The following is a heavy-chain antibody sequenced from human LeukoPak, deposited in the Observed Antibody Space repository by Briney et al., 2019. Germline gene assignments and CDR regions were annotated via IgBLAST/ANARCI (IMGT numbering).Heavy chain of an antibody. D-gene: IGHD3-22*01. CDR3: ARTLYDSGGYYSYGAFDV. Sequence: SETLSLTCAVFGGSFSGYYWNWIRQPPGKGLEWIGQINPSRNTNYNPSLKNRVTISVDTSKKQFSLKLSSVTAADTAVYYCARTLYDSGGYYSYGAFDVWGQGTMVTVSS. V-gene: IGHV4-34*01. CDR1: GGSFSGYY. J-gene: IGHJ3*01. CDR2: INPSRNT.